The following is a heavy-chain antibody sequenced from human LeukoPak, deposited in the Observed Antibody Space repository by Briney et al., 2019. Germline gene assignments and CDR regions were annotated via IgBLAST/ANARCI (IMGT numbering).Heavy chain of an antibody. CDR2: IIPILGIA. J-gene: IGHJ6*03. CDR1: GGTFSSYA. Sequence: GSSVKVSCMASGGTFSSYAISWVRQAPGQGLEWMGRIIPILGIANYAQNFQGRVTITANKSTNTAYMELNSLRTEDTAVYYCARARSSNWSVERGHGLGVWGTVATVTV. D-gene: IGHD6-13*01. V-gene: IGHV1-69*04. CDR3: ARARSSNWSVERGHGLGV.